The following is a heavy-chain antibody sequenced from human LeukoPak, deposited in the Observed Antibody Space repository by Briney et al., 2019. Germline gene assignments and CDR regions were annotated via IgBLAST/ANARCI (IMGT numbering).Heavy chain of an antibody. CDR2: IYYSGST. V-gene: IGHV4-39*07. CDR1: GGSISSSSYY. CDR3: ARVGSGWYRGGGSQPTNWFDP. Sequence: SETLSLTCTVSGGSISSSSYYWGWIRQPPGKGLEWIGSIYYSGSTYYNPSLKSRVTISVDTSKNQFSLKLSSVTAADTAVYYCARVGSGWYRGGGSQPTNWFDPWGQGTLVTVSS. D-gene: IGHD6-19*01. J-gene: IGHJ5*02.